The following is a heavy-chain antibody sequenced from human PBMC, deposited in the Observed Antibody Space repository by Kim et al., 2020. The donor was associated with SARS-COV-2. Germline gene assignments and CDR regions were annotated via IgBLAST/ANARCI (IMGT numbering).Heavy chain of an antibody. D-gene: IGHD2-8*01. J-gene: IGHJ6*02. V-gene: IGHV3-33*01. CDR2: IWYDGSNK. CDR3: ARDIVLMVYVGEEDYYGMDV. Sequence: GGSLRLSCAASGFTFSSYGMHWVRQAPGKGLEWVAVIWYDGSNKYYADSVKGRFTISRDNSKNTLYLQMNSLRAEDTAVYYCARDIVLMVYVGEEDYYGMDVWGQGTTVTVSS. CDR1: GFTFSSYG.